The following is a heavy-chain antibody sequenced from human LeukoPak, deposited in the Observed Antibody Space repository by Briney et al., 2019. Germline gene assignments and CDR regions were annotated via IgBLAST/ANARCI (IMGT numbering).Heavy chain of an antibody. CDR2: IYSGGST. CDR3: ARGAKGTGTTEVEDYYYYYMDV. D-gene: IGHD1-1*01. Sequence: PGGSLRLSCAASGFTVSSNYMSWVRQAPGKGLEWVSVIYSGGSTYYADSVKGRFTISRDNSKNTLYLQMNSLRAEDTAVYYCARGAKGTGTTEVEDYYYYYMDVWGKGTTVTVSS. J-gene: IGHJ6*03. CDR1: GFTVSSNY. V-gene: IGHV3-66*01.